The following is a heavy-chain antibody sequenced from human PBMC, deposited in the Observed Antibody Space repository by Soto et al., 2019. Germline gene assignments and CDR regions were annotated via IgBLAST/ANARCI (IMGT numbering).Heavy chain of an antibody. D-gene: IGHD1-26*01. V-gene: IGHV3-33*01. J-gene: IGHJ4*02. CDR2: IWHDGSNK. CDR3: TRAAIRGELLDY. CDR1: GFTFNNYG. Sequence: QVQLVESGGGVVQPGRSLRLSCAASGFTFNNYGMHWVRQAPGKGLEWVALIWHDGSNKGYADSVKGRFTISRDNSKNTLNRQMNSLRVEDTAVYYCTRAAIRGELLDYWGQGTQVTVSS.